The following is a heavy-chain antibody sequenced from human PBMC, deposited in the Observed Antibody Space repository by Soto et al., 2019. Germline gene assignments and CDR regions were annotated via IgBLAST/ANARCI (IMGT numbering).Heavy chain of an antibody. CDR2: IWYDGTNA. CDR3: AKAQRITMVRGANPGY. J-gene: IGHJ4*02. D-gene: IGHD3-10*01. Sequence: PGGSLRLSCAASGFNFRSHGMHWVRQAPGKGLEWVAFIWYDGTNAYYVDSVKGRFTISRDNSKNTLYLQMNSLRAEDTAVYYCAKAQRITMVRGANPGYWGQGTLVTVSS. V-gene: IGHV3-30*02. CDR1: GFNFRSHG.